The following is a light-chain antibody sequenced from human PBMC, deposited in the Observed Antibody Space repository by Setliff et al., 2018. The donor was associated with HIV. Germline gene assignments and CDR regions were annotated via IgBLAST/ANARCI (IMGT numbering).Light chain of an antibody. CDR1: SSDVGGYNF. V-gene: IGLV2-14*03. Sequence: QSALTQPASVSGSPGQPVTISCTGTSSDVGGYNFVSWYQQHPGKTPELLIYDVTNRPSGVSDRFSGSKSGNTASLTISGLQPEDEADYYCSSYTSTRALLFGGGTKVTVL. CDR3: SSYTSTRALL. CDR2: DVT. J-gene: IGLJ2*01.